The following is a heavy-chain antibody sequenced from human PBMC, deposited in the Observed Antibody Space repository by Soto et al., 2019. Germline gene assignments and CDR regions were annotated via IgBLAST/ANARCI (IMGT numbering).Heavy chain of an antibody. J-gene: IGHJ5*02. CDR3: ARMATFGALNWFDP. D-gene: IGHD3-16*01. V-gene: IGHV1-8*01. CDR2: MNPGSGDT. Sequence: SVKVSCNASGYSFTDNDVTWVRQATGQGLEWMGWMNPGSGDTGYAQKFQGRVTMTRDISIATAYMELSSLRSDDTAIYYCARMATFGALNWFDPWGQGTLVTVSS. CDR1: GYSFTDND.